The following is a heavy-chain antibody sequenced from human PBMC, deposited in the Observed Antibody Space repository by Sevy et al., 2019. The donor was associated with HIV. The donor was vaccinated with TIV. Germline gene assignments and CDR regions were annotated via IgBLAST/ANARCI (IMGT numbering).Heavy chain of an antibody. CDR3: GRAYEFCVVEMCYGGSVNAFDM. CDR1: GFSFSDYA. D-gene: IGHD5-18*01. Sequence: GGSLRLSCAASGFSFSDYAMHWVRQVPGKGLEWVSGISWNSGAIGYGDSVKGRFTISRDNAKNTLYLKMNSLRVEDRALYYCGRAYEFCVVEMCYGGSVNAFDMWGQGTMVTVSS. V-gene: IGHV3-9*01. CDR2: ISWNSGAI. J-gene: IGHJ3*02.